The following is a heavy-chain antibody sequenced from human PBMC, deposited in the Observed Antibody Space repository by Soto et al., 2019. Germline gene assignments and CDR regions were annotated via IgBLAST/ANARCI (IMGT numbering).Heavy chain of an antibody. J-gene: IGHJ2*01. V-gene: IGHV4-59*01. D-gene: IGHD4-17*01. CDR2: IYDSGST. Sequence: QVQLQESGPGLVKPSETLSLTCTVSGDSIRSYYWSWIRQPPGKGLERIGYIYDSGSTNYNPSLKSRVTISVDASKNPFSLKFTSVTAADMAVYFCARRPILYGDYDSWYFGLCGRGTLVNVS. CDR1: GDSIRSYY. CDR3: ARRPILYGDYDSWYFGL.